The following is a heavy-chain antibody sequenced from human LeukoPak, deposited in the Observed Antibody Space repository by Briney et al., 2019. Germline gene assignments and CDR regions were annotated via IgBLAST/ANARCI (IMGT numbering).Heavy chain of an antibody. V-gene: IGHV3-23*01. CDR3: VQGHSSGWYWLDP. J-gene: IGHJ5*02. D-gene: IGHD6-19*01. Sequence: GGSLRLSCAASEFTFSSYAMSWVRQAPGKGLEWVSTISGSGGSTYYADSVKDRFTISRDNSINTLYLRMNSLRGEDTAVYYCVQGHSSGWYWLDPWGQGTLVTVSS. CDR1: EFTFSSYA. CDR2: ISGSGGST.